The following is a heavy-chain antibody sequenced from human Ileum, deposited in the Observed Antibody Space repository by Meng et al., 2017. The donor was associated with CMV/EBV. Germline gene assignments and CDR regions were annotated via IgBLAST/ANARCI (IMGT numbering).Heavy chain of an antibody. V-gene: IGHV4-39*07. D-gene: IGHD5-18*01. Sequence: QLQESGPGLVKPSGTLSLTCTVSGGSISRSTYYWGWIRQPPGKGLEWIGSIYSTGSTYYNPSLKSRLTISIDTSNNQFSLKLTSMTAADTAVDYCARGVYSYDASWGQGTLVTVSS. CDR1: GGSISRSTYY. CDR3: ARGVYSYDAS. CDR2: IYSTGST. J-gene: IGHJ4*02.